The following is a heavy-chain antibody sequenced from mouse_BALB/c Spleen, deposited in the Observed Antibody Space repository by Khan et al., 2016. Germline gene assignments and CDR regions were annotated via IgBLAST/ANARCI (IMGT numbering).Heavy chain of an antibody. Sequence: EVKLLESGGGLVQPGGSLKLSCAASGFAFSRYWMSWVRQAPGKGLEWIGEINPDSSTTNYTPSLKDKFIISRDNAKNTLYLQLSKVRSEDTALYYCASTFWYVDVWGAGTTVTVAS. V-gene: IGHV4-1*02. CDR3: ASTFWYVDV. CDR2: INPDSSTT. CDR1: GFAFSRYW. J-gene: IGHJ1*01.